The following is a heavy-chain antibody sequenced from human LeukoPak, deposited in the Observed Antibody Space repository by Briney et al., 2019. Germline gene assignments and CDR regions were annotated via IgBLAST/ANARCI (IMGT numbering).Heavy chain of an antibody. CDR3: AKESGYDFG. J-gene: IGHJ4*02. V-gene: IGHV3-23*01. D-gene: IGHD5-12*01. Sequence: GGSLRLSCAASGFTFSSYAMTWVRQAPGKGLEWVSSISISGGNTYYADSLKGRFIISRDNSKNTLFLQMNSLRAEDTAVYYCAKESGYDFGGGQGTPVTVSS. CDR2: ISISGGNT. CDR1: GFTFSSYA.